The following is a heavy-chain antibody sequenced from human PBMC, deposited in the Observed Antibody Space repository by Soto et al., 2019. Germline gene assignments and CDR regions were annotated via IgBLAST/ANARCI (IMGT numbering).Heavy chain of an antibody. CDR3: ARRSSGSNYYYYYGMDV. J-gene: IGHJ6*02. D-gene: IGHD3-22*01. V-gene: IGHV5-10-1*01. CDR1: GYSFTSYW. Sequence: PGESLKISCKGSGYSFTSYWISWVRQMPGKGLEWMGRIDPSDSYTNYSPSFQGHVTISADKSISTAYLQWSSLKASDTAMYYCARRSSGSNYYYYYGMDVWGQGTTVTVSS. CDR2: IDPSDSYT.